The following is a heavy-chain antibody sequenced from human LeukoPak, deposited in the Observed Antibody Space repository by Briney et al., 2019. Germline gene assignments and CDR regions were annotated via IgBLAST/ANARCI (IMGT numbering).Heavy chain of an antibody. Sequence: GASLRLSCAASGFTFSSYGMHWIRQAPGKGLEWVAFIRYHGSDEYYADSVKGRSTISRDNSKNTLYLQMNSLRAEDTAVYYCAKDGPYSTTWAFDYWGQGNLVTVSS. CDR1: GFTFSSYG. V-gene: IGHV3-30*02. J-gene: IGHJ4*02. CDR3: AKDGPYSTTWAFDY. D-gene: IGHD6-13*01. CDR2: IRYHGSDE.